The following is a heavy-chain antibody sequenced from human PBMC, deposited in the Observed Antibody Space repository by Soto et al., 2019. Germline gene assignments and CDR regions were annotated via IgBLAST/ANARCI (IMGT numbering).Heavy chain of an antibody. D-gene: IGHD3-9*01. Sequence: SETLSLTCTVSGGSISSDNYYWSWIRQPPGKGLEWTGYIYHSGSTDYTPSLKSRVTISVDTSKNQFSLKLSSVTAADTAVYYCARSYYETLSSAHWFDPWGQGILVTVSS. CDR1: GGSISSDNYY. CDR2: IYHSGST. V-gene: IGHV4-30-4*01. CDR3: ARSYYETLSSAHWFDP. J-gene: IGHJ5*02.